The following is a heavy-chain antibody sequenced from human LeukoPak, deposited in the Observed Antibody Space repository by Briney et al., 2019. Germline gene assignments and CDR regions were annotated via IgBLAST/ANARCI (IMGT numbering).Heavy chain of an antibody. J-gene: IGHJ4*02. V-gene: IGHV5-51*01. Sequence: GESLKISCKGSGYSFTNYWIGWVRQMPGKGLEWMGIIYPGDSNSRYSPSFQGQVTISADKSISTAYLQWSNLKASDTAMYYCARSIAVTDFDYWGQGTLVTVSS. CDR2: IYPGDSNS. CDR3: ARSIAVTDFDY. CDR1: GYSFTNYW. D-gene: IGHD6-19*01.